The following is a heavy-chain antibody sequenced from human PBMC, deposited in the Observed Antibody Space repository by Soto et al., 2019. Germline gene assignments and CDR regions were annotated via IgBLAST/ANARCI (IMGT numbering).Heavy chain of an antibody. CDR2: IWYDGSNK. D-gene: IGHD1-26*01. CDR3: ARGRELWLNFDY. Sequence: QVQLVESGGGVVQPGRSLRLSCAASGFTFSSYGMHWVRQAPGKGLEWVAVIWYDGSNKYYADSVKGRFTISRDNSKNTLYLQMNSLRAEDTAVYYCARGRELWLNFDYWGQGTLVTVSS. CDR1: GFTFSSYG. J-gene: IGHJ4*02. V-gene: IGHV3-33*01.